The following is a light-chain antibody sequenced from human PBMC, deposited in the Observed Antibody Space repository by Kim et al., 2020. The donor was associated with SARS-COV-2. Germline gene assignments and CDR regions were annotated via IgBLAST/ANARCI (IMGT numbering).Light chain of an antibody. CDR2: SAS. J-gene: IGKJ3*01. Sequence: VSLGDRATITCRASQSINSDLDWYQQRPGKAPILLIHSASSRDTGVPSRFSGSGSGTGFTLTISSLQPEDVASYYCQQAYRTPPTFGPGTKVDIK. V-gene: IGKV1-39*01. CDR1: QSINSD. CDR3: QQAYRTPPT.